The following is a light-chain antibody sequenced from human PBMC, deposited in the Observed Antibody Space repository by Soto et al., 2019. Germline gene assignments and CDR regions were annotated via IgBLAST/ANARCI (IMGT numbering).Light chain of an antibody. CDR2: SSS. J-gene: IGKJ2*01. CDR3: QQYQGFPFT. V-gene: IGKV1-5*03. CDR1: QYINTW. Sequence: DIQMTQSPSTLSASVGDRVIITCRASQYINTWLAWYQQKPGRAPKLLIYSSSSLESGDPSRFSGSGSGSEFTLTISSLQSDDFATYYCQQYQGFPFTFGQGTKLEI.